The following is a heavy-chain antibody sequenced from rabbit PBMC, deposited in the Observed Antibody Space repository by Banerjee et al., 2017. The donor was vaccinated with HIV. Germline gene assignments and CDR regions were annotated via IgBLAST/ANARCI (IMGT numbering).Heavy chain of an antibody. D-gene: IGHD2-1*01. CDR2: IYTGDGST. J-gene: IGHJ3*01. CDR1: GFDFSSNA. CDR3: ARGNSYDDYGDLTRLDL. Sequence: QEQLVESGGGLVQPEGSLTLTCKASGFDFSSNAMCWVRQAPGKGLEWIGCIYTGDGSTYYASWVNGRFSISRSTSLNTVDLKMTSLTAADTATYFCARGNSYDDYGDLTRLDLWGPGTLVTVS. V-gene: IGHV1S47*01.